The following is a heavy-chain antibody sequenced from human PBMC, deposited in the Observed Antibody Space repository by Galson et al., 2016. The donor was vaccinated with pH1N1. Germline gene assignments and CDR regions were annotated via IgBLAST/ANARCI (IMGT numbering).Heavy chain of an antibody. V-gene: IGHV3-21*01. CDR3: ARDPGRPRLYYMDV. CDR1: GFTFTAYS. J-gene: IGHJ6*03. Sequence: SLRLSCAASGFTFTAYSMHWVRQAPGKGLEWVSSITSNSFYIYFADSVKGRFSISRDNAKNSLYLHMNSLRDEDTAVYYCARDPGRPRLYYMDVWGKGTTVTVSS. D-gene: IGHD1-26*01. CDR2: ITSNSFYI.